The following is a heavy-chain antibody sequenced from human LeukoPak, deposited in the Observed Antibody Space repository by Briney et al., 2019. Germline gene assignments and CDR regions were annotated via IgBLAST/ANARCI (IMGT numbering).Heavy chain of an antibody. CDR1: GFTFSSYG. D-gene: IGHD3-22*01. CDR2: IKSNTDGGTT. V-gene: IGHV3-15*01. CDR3: TTNPYDRSGYHI. J-gene: IGHJ3*02. Sequence: GGSLRLSCAASGFTFSSYGMHWVRQAPGKGLEWVGRIKSNTDGGTTDYAAPVKGRFTISRDDSKNTLYLQMNSLKTEDTAVYYCTTNPYDRSGYHIWGQGTMVTVSS.